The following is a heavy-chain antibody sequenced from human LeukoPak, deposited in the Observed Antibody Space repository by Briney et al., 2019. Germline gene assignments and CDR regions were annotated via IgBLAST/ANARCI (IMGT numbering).Heavy chain of an antibody. J-gene: IGHJ6*02. CDR2: ISGSGGST. CDR3: AKDPWVWFGVGDYGMDV. D-gene: IGHD3-10*01. Sequence: PGGSLRLSCAASGFTFSGSAMSWVRQAPGKGLEWVSAISGSGGSTYYADSVKGRFTISRDNSKNTLYLQMNSLRAEDTAVYYCAKDPWVWFGVGDYGMDVWGQGTTVTVSS. CDR1: GFTFSGSA. V-gene: IGHV3-23*01.